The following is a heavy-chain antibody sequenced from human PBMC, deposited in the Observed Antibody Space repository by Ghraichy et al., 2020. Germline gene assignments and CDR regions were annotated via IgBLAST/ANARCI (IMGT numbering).Heavy chain of an antibody. CDR1: GDSVSSTSVT. CDR3: AREDLGIDY. J-gene: IGHJ4*02. Sequence: SQTLSLTCAISGDSVSSTSVTWNWIRQSPSRGLEWLGRTYYRSQWSTEYALSVKSRLTINPDTSKNQFSLHLNSVTPEDTAVDYCAREDLGIDYWGQGTLVTVSS. D-gene: IGHD1-26*01. V-gene: IGHV6-1*01. CDR2: TYYRSQWST.